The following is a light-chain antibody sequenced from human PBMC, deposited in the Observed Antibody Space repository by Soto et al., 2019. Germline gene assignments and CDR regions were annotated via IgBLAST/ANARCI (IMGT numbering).Light chain of an antibody. J-gene: IGKJ2*01. Sequence: DIQMTQSPSSLSASVGDRVTITCRASQSISSSLNWYQQKTGKAPKLLIYAASSLQSGVPSRFSGSGSGTDFTLTISSLQPEDFATYYCQQSYSTPQTFGQGTKLEIK. CDR3: QQSYSTPQT. CDR2: AAS. V-gene: IGKV1-39*01. CDR1: QSISSS.